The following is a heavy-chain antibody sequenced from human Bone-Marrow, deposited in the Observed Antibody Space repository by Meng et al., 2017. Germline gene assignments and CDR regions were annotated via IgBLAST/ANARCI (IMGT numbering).Heavy chain of an antibody. J-gene: IGHJ5*02. CDR1: GRSFSGYY. D-gene: IGHD3-3*01. V-gene: IGHV4-34*01. CDR2: INHSGST. Sequence: QYYAEPLRPAAPLPLAVAVDGRSFSGYYSSWNRKPPGKRLDWIGEINHSGSTNYHPSLKSRVTISVDTSKNQFSLKLSSVTAADTAVYYCARERNTYRFSVGRGKWFDPWGQGTLVTVSS. CDR3: ARERNTYRFSVGRGKWFDP.